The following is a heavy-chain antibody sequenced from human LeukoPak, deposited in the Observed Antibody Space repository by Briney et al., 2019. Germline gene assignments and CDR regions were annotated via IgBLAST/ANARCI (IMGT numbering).Heavy chain of an antibody. CDR3: VRDRYSVVIPAAGSFDI. J-gene: IGHJ3*02. CDR2: IRQDETET. Sequence: PGGSLRLSCAASGFTFSRYCMSWVRQAPGKGLEWVANIRQDETETFYVDSVKGRFTISRDNAKNSLYLQMSNLRAEDTAVYYCVRDRYSVVIPAAGSFDIWGQGIVVTVSS. D-gene: IGHD2-2*01. V-gene: IGHV3-7*01. CDR1: GFTFSRYC.